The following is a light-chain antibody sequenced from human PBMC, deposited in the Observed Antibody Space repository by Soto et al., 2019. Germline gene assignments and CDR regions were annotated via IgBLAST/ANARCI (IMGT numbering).Light chain of an antibody. CDR2: GAS. Sequence: EIVMTQSPATLSLSPGERATLSCRASQSVSSNLAWYQQKPGQAPRLLIYGASTRATGLPARFSGSGSGTEFTLTISSLQSEDFAVYYCXQXNNWPKTFGQGTKVDI. CDR3: XQXNNWPKT. CDR1: QSVSSN. J-gene: IGKJ1*01. V-gene: IGKV3-15*01.